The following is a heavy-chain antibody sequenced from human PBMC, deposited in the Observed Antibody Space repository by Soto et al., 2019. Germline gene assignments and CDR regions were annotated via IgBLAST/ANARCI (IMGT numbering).Heavy chain of an antibody. CDR3: ARGGWCSSTSCYSYGMDV. J-gene: IGHJ6*02. D-gene: IGHD2-2*01. Sequence: ASVKVSCKASGYTFTGYYMHWVRQATGQGLEWMGWINPNSGGTNYAQKFQGWVTMTRDTSISTAYMELSRLRSDDTAVYYCARGGWCSSTSCYSYGMDVWGQGTTVTVSS. CDR2: INPNSGGT. V-gene: IGHV1-2*04. CDR1: GYTFTGYY.